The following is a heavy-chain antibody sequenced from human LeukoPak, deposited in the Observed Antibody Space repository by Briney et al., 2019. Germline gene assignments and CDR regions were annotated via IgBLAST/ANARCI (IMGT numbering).Heavy chain of an antibody. D-gene: IGHD3-3*01. J-gene: IGHJ6*03. CDR1: GGTFTSYA. Sequence: ASVKVSCKASGGTFTSYAISWVRQAPGQGLEWMGGIIPTFGTANYAQKFQGRVTITTGESTSTAYMQLSSLRSEDSAVYYCARGGTQRFLEWLALGYYYYYMDVWGKGTTVTVSS. CDR3: ARGGTQRFLEWLALGYYYYYMDV. CDR2: IIPTFGTA. V-gene: IGHV1-69*05.